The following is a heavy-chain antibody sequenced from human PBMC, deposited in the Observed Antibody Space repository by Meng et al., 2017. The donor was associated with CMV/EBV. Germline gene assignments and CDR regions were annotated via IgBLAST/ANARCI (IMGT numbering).Heavy chain of an antibody. J-gene: IGHJ6*02. CDR2: ISSSSSYI. V-gene: IGHV3-21*01. CDR3: ARDISSSYYYYGMDV. CDR1: GFTFSSYS. Sequence: GESLKISCAASGFTFSSYSMNWVRQAPGKGLEWVSSISSSSSYIYYADSVKGRFTISRDNAKNSLYLQMNSLRAEDTAVYYCARDISSSYYYYGMDVWGQGTTVTVSS.